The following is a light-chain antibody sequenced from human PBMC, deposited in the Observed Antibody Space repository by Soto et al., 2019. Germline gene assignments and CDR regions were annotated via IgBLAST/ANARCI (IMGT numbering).Light chain of an antibody. V-gene: IGLV1-44*01. Sequence: QSALTQPPSASGTPGQRVTISCSGSSSNIGSNTVNWYQQLPGTAPKLLIHANSQRPSGVPDRFSGSKSGTSASLAISWLQSEEADYYCAAWDDSLNGYVFGTGTKVTVL. CDR3: AAWDDSLNGYV. CDR2: ANS. J-gene: IGLJ1*01. CDR1: SSNIGSNT.